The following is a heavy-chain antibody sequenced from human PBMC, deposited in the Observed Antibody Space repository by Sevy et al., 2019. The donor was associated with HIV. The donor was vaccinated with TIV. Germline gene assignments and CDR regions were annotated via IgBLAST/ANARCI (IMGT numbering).Heavy chain of an antibody. CDR2: IKPDGSDK. D-gene: IGHD4-17*01. V-gene: IGHV3-7*01. Sequence: GGSLRLSCAASGFTFSKYWMSWVRQAPGKGLEWVANIKPDGSDKYYEGSLKGRFTIDRDNAKNSLYLEMNNLGAEDAAVYYCARVIDYGELGNWFDPWGQGTLVTVSS. CDR3: ARVIDYGELGNWFDP. CDR1: GFTFSKYW. J-gene: IGHJ5*02.